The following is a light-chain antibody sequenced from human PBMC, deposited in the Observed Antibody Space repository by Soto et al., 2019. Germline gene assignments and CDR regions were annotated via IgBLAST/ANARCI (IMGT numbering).Light chain of an antibody. CDR2: CAS. V-gene: IGKV3-15*01. Sequence: EIVMTQSPDTLSVSPGEGATLSCRVSQSIRSNLAWYHQRPGQAPRLLMYCASTRADGIPARFTGSGSGTAFTLTISSLQSEDFAVYYCQQYHIWPPWTSGQGTKVELE. J-gene: IGKJ1*01. CDR1: QSIRSN. CDR3: QQYHIWPPWT.